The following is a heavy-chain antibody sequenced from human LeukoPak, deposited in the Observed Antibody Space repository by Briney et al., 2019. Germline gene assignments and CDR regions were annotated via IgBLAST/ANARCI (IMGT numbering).Heavy chain of an antibody. D-gene: IGHD3-22*01. CDR3: ARDPAGYDSSGYNSHYFDY. CDR2: LCHCGGS. Sequence: SETLSLPCTVSGYSISSGYYWGWIRHPPGKGLEWIGRLCHCGGSYYNPSLKSRVTISVDTSKNQFSLKLSSVTAADTAVYYCARDPAGYDSSGYNSHYFDYWGQGTLVTVSS. J-gene: IGHJ4*02. CDR1: GYSISSGYY. V-gene: IGHV4-38-2*02.